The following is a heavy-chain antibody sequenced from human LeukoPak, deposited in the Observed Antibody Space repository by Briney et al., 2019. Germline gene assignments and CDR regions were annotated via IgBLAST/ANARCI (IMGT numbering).Heavy chain of an antibody. CDR3: ARGLGEVPFDY. J-gene: IGHJ4*02. CDR2: IVPIFGIP. D-gene: IGHD3-16*01. Sequence: GASVKVSCKTSGETFRTSGISWVRQAPGQGLEWLGGIVPIFGIPSYAQNFQGRVMIVADESTRTVYLEVRNLRSEDTAVFFCARGLGEVPFDYWGQGSLVTVSS. V-gene: IGHV1-69*13. CDR1: GETFRTSG.